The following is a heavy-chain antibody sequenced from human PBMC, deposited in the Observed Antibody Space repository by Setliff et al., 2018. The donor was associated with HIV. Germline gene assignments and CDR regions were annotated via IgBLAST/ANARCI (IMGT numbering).Heavy chain of an antibody. D-gene: IGHD3-9*01. V-gene: IGHV4-38-2*01. Sequence: SETLSLTCAVSGYFISSGYYWGWIRQPPGKGLEWIGSIYYSGSTYYNPSLKSRVTISVDTSKDQFSLRLSSVTAADTAVYYCTRHGAYYEFLTYYYPRYSFDFWGQGTLVTVSS. CDR3: TRHGAYYEFLTYYYPRYSFDF. CDR2: IYYSGST. J-gene: IGHJ4*02. CDR1: GYFISSGYY.